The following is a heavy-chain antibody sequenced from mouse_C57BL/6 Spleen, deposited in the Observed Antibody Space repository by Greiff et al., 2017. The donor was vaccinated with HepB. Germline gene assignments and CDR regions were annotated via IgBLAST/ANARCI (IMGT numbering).Heavy chain of an antibody. J-gene: IGHJ1*03. Sequence: QVQLQQSGAELVRPGTSVKVSCKASGYAFTNYLIEWVKQRPGQGLEWIGVSNPGSGGTNYNEKFKGKATLTADKSSSTAYMQLSSLTSEDSAVYFCARSPPYGSSYYWYFDVWGTGTTVTVSS. CDR1: GYAFTNYL. V-gene: IGHV1-54*01. CDR3: ARSPPYGSSYYWYFDV. CDR2: SNPGSGGT. D-gene: IGHD1-1*01.